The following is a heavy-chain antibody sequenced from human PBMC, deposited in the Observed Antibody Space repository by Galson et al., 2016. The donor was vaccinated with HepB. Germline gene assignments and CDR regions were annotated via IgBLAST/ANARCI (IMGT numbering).Heavy chain of an antibody. CDR2: ISSTRTIT. J-gene: IGHJ4*01. CDR3: ARKSPFGPFDY. D-gene: IGHD2/OR15-2a*01. CDR1: ASSFSSYS. Sequence: SPRLSCAASASSFSSYSMNWVRQAPGKGLEWISYISSTRTITYYADSVKGRFTISRDNAKNSLYLQMDSLRDDDTAVYYCARKSPFGPFDYWGHGTLVSVSS. V-gene: IGHV3-48*02.